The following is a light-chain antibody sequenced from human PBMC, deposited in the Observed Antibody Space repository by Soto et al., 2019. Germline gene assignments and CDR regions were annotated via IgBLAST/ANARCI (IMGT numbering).Light chain of an antibody. J-gene: IGKJ1*01. CDR1: QSLPSTY. CDR3: QQYDAQSPWT. CDR2: KGS. Sequence: DVQMTQSPSTLSASVGDKVTITCRASQSLPSTYLAWFQQRPGKAPNVLIYKGSTLASGVSSRFSGSGSGTEFTLTISSLQPDDFAPYFCQQYDAQSPWTFGQGTRV. V-gene: IGKV1-5*03.